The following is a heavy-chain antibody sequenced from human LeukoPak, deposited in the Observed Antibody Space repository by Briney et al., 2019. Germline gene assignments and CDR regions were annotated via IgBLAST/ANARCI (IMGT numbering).Heavy chain of an antibody. CDR2: INPNSGGT. CDR3: ARGGITMVRGVILGNWFDP. Sequence: ASVKVSCKASGYTFTGYYMHWVQQAPGQGLEWMGWINPNSGGTNYAQKFQGRVTMTRDTSISTAYMELSRLRSDDTAVYYCARGGITMVRGVILGNWFDPWGQGTLVTVSS. J-gene: IGHJ5*02. V-gene: IGHV1-2*02. CDR1: GYTFTGYY. D-gene: IGHD3-10*01.